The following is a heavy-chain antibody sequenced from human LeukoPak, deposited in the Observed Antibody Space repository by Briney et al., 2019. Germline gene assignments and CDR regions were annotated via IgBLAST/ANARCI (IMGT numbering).Heavy chain of an antibody. J-gene: IGHJ3*02. CDR3: ARMGYCSSTSCYYGAFDI. CDR1: GGSISSSNW. CDR2: FYNTGST. D-gene: IGHD2-2*01. V-gene: IGHV4-4*02. Sequence: PSGTLSLTCAVSGGSISSSNWWSWVRQPPGKGLEWIGEFYNTGSTNYNPSLKSRVTISVDKSKNQFSLKLSSVTAADTAVYYCARMGYCSSTSCYYGAFDIWGQGTMVTVSS.